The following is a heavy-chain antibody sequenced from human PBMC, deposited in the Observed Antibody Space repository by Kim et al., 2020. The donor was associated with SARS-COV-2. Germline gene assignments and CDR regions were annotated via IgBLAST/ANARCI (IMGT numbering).Heavy chain of an antibody. J-gene: IGHJ4*02. CDR3: LKGGWADY. CDR1: GFTFSTYF. Sequence: GGSLRLSCAVSGFTFSTYFMSWVRQAPGKGLEWVSKISGSGDKTYYADSVKGRFTISRDNSKHTLYLQMNSLRVEDTAVYYCLKGGWADYWGQGTRVT. CDR2: ISGSGDKT. D-gene: IGHD6-19*01. V-gene: IGHV3-23*01.